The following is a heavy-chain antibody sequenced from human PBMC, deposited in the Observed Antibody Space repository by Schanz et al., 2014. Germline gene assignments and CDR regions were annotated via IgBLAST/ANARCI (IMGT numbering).Heavy chain of an antibody. V-gene: IGHV3-30*04. J-gene: IGHJ3*01. CDR3: TRDRGALINHNDALDL. Sequence: QVQLFSSSLGVVQPGTSLRLSCAASGFTFRGHAMHWVRQAPGQGLEKVAVTSTDGTKTYYAASVRGRFTISRDNSKNTVYLQMNSLRSEDTAVYYCTRDRGALINHNDALDLWGQGTMVSVSS. CDR1: GFTFRGHA. D-gene: IGHD3-16*01. CDR2: TSTDGTKT.